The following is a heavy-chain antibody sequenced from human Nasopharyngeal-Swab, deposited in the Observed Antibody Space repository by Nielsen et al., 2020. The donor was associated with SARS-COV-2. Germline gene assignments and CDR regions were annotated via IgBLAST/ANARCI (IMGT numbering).Heavy chain of an antibody. V-gene: IGHV4-59*01. D-gene: IGHD3-3*01. CDR1: GGSISSYY. J-gene: IGHJ4*02. CDR2: IYYSGST. Sequence: SETLSLTCTVSGGSISSYYWSWIRQPLGKGLEWIGYIYYSGSTNYNPSLKSRVTISVDTSKNQFSLKLSSVTAADTAVYYCARATAIQDFWSGYYSPRNFDYWGQGTLVTVSS. CDR3: ARATAIQDFWSGYYSPRNFDY.